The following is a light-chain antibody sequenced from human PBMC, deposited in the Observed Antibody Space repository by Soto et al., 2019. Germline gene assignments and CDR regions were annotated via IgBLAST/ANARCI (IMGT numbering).Light chain of an antibody. CDR2: WAS. CDR1: QSVLYSSNNKNS. CDR3: QQYYSTPS. Sequence: DIVMTQSPDSLAVSLGERATINCKSSQSVLYSSNNKNSLAWYQQKPGQPPKLLIYWASTWESGVHDRFSGSGSGTDFTLTISSLQAEDVAVYYCQQYYSTPSFGGGTKVEIK. J-gene: IGKJ4*01. V-gene: IGKV4-1*01.